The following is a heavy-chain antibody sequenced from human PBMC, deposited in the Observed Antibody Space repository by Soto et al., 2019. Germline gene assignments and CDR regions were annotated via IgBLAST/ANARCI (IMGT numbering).Heavy chain of an antibody. D-gene: IGHD3-22*01. CDR1: GGSVSGYY. V-gene: IGHV4-34*01. CDR3: ARSSYYYDSSGYLFSDY. J-gene: IGHJ4*02. Sequence: SETLSLTCAVYGGSVSGYYWTGIRQPPGTGLEWIGEINHSGSTNYNPSLKSRVTISVDTSKNQFSLKLSSVTAADTAVYYCARSSYYYDSSGYLFSDYWGQGTLVTVSS. CDR2: INHSGST.